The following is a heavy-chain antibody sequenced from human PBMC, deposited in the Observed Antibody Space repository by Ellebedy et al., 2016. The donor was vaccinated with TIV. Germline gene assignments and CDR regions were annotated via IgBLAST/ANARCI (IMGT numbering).Heavy chain of an antibody. J-gene: IGHJ4*02. CDR2: IRDGDGRT. Sequence: GESLKISCVASGFTFTNYAVSWVRQAPGRGLEWVSTIRDGDGRTFYADSVKGRFTISRDDSKNTVYLQMNSLRADDTALYYCAKVEFYGSDASFWGQGTLVTVSS. CDR1: GFTFTNYA. D-gene: IGHD3-10*01. V-gene: IGHV3-23*01. CDR3: AKVEFYGSDASF.